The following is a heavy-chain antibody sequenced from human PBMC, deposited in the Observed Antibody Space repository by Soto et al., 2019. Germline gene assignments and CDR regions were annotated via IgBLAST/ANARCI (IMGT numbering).Heavy chain of an antibody. CDR1: GFTFSTYS. CDR3: AREWMNNYKQYSFHS. CDR2: ISGSGNYT. J-gene: IGHJ4*02. Sequence: GGSLRLSCAASGFTFSTYSMNWVRQAPGKGLEWVSSISGSGNYTHYADFLRGRFTISRDNAKTSLYLQMNSLRAEDTAVYYCAREWMNNYKQYSFHSSGQGTVVTGSS. D-gene: IGHD4-4*01. V-gene: IGHV3-21*01.